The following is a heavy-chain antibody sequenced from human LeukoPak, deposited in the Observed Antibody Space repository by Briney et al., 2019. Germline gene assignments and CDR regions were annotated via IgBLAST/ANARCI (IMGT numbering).Heavy chain of an antibody. CDR1: GFTDSSNY. V-gene: IGHV3-53*01. Sequence: TGGSLRLSCAASGFTDSSNYMSWVRQAPGKGLEWVSVIYSGGSTYYADSVKGRFTISRDNSKNTLYLQMNSLRAEDTAVYYCASLFSSGWYYFDYWGQGTLVTVSS. CDR2: IYSGGST. J-gene: IGHJ4*02. D-gene: IGHD6-19*01. CDR3: ASLFSSGWYYFDY.